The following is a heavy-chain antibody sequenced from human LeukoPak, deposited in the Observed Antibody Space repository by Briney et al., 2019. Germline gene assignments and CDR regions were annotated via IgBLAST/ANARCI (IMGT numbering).Heavy chain of an antibody. D-gene: IGHD3-10*01. CDR1: GFTFSSYA. J-gene: IGHJ4*02. CDR3: AKRNTMVRGGPCFDY. V-gene: IGHV3-30*04. Sequence: GGSLRLSCAASGFTFSSYAMHWVRQAPGKGLEWVAAISYDGSNKYSADSVKGRFTVSRDNSKNTLDLQMTDLRPEDTAIYYCAKRNTMVRGGPCFDYWGQGILVAVSS. CDR2: ISYDGSNK.